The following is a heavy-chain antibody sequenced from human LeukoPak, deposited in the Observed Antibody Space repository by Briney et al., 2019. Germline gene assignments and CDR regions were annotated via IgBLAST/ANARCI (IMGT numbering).Heavy chain of an antibody. J-gene: IGHJ3*02. CDR2: INSGGTT. CDR1: GFTVSSNY. V-gene: IGHV3-53*05. D-gene: IGHD4-23*01. Sequence: GGSLRLSCAASGFTVSSNYMNWVRQAPGKGLEWVSVINSGGTTHYADSVKGRFTISRDNSKNTLYLQMNSLRAEDTAVYYCAKGFSGNSNAFDMWGQGTMVTVSS. CDR3: AKGFSGNSNAFDM.